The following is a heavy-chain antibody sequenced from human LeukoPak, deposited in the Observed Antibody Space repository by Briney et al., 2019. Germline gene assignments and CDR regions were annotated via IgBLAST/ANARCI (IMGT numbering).Heavy chain of an antibody. D-gene: IGHD6-13*01. Sequence: ASVKPSCKASGYTFTSYGISWVRQAPGQGLEWMGWISAYNGNTNYAQKLQGRVTMTTDTSTSTAYMELRSLRSDDTAVYYCARHTDIAPLSSLKYWGQGTLVTVSS. CDR2: ISAYNGNT. V-gene: IGHV1-18*01. CDR1: GYTFTSYG. J-gene: IGHJ4*02. CDR3: ARHTDIAPLSSLKY.